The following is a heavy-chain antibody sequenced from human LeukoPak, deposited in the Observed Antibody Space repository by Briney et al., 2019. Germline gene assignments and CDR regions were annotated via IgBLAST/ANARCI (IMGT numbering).Heavy chain of an antibody. Sequence: PGRSLRLSCAASGFTFSSYAMHWVRQAPGKGLEWVSYISSSGSTIYYADSVKGRFTISRDNAKNSLYLQMNSLRAEDTAVYYCATHLIGYYVRYYYMDVWGKGTTVTISS. V-gene: IGHV3-48*03. CDR3: ATHLIGYYVRYYYMDV. CDR1: GFTFSSYA. CDR2: ISSSGSTI. J-gene: IGHJ6*03. D-gene: IGHD3-22*01.